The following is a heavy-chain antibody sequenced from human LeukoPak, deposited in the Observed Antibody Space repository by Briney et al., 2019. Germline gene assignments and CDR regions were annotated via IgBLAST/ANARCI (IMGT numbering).Heavy chain of an antibody. CDR3: AREELRDWYFDL. D-gene: IGHD1-26*01. CDR1: GGSISSYY. Sequence: NSSETLSLTCTVSGGSISSYYWSWIRQPPGKGLEWIGYIYYSGSTNHNPSLKSRVTISVDTSKNQFSLKLSSVTAADTAVYYCAREELRDWYFDLWGRGTLVTVSS. V-gene: IGHV4-59*01. J-gene: IGHJ2*01. CDR2: IYYSGST.